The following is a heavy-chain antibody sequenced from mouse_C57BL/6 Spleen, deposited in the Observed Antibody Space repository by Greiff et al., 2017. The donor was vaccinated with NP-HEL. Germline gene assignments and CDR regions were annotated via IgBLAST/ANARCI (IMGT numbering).Heavy chain of an antibody. Sequence: VQLVQSGPGLVQPSQSLSITCTVSGFSFTSYGVHWVRQSPGQGLEWLGVIWSGGSTDYNAAFISSLSISKDNAKSQVFFKMNSLQADDTAIYYCARKELRYDYFGDGGQGTTLTVSS. D-gene: IGHD1-1*01. V-gene: IGHV2-2*01. CDR3: ARKELRYDYFGD. J-gene: IGHJ2*01. CDR2: IWSGGST. CDR1: GFSFTSYG.